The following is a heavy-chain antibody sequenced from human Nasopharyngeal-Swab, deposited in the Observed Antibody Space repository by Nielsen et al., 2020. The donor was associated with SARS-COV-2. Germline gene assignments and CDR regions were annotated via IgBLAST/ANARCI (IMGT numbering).Heavy chain of an antibody. CDR3: ARGTMVRYVSWFDP. J-gene: IGHJ5*02. V-gene: IGHV4-34*01. CDR2: INHSGST. D-gene: IGHD5-18*01. Sequence: SETLSLTCAVYGGSFSGYYWSWIRQPPGKGLEWIGEINHSGSTNYNPSLKSRVTISVDTSKNQFSLKLSSVTAADTAVYYCARGTMVRYVSWFDPWGQGTLVTVSS. CDR1: GGSFSGYY.